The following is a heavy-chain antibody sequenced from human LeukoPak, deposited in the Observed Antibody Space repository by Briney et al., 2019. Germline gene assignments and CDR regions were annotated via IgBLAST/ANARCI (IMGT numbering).Heavy chain of an antibody. Sequence: KSSETLSLTCTVSGGSISNSSYYWGWIRQPPGKGLEWVGTIYYSGSTYYSPSLRSRVTISVDTSKNQFSLKLSSVTAADTAVYYCARALTTVTTHFDYWGQGTLVTVSS. V-gene: IGHV4-39*07. D-gene: IGHD4-17*01. J-gene: IGHJ4*02. CDR2: IYYSGST. CDR3: ARALTTVTTHFDY. CDR1: GGSISNSSYY.